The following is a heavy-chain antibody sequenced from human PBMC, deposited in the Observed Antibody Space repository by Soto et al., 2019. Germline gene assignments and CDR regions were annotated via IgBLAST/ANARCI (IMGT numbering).Heavy chain of an antibody. Sequence: SVKVSCKASGGTFSSYAISWVRQAPGQGLEWMGGIIPIFGTANYAQKFQGRVTITADESTSTAYMELSSLRSEDTAVYYCAREGTQLYAVVTPEGAFDIWGQGTMVTVSS. CDR2: IIPIFGTA. CDR1: GGTFSSYA. D-gene: IGHD2-21*02. V-gene: IGHV1-69*13. CDR3: AREGTQLYAVVTPEGAFDI. J-gene: IGHJ3*02.